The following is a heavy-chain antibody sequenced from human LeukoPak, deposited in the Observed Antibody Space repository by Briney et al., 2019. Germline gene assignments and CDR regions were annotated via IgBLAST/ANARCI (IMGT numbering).Heavy chain of an antibody. J-gene: IGHJ6*03. CDR1: GYTFTSYG. V-gene: IGHV1-18*01. D-gene: IGHD6-13*01. CDR2: ISAYNGNT. Sequence: ASVKVSCKASGYTFTSYGISWVRQAPGQGLEWMGWISAYNGNTNYAQKLQGRVTMTTDTSTSTAYMELSSLRSEDTAVYYCARGRSSSWYRTPQYYYYMDVWGKGTTATVSS. CDR3: ARGRSSSWYRTPQYYYYMDV.